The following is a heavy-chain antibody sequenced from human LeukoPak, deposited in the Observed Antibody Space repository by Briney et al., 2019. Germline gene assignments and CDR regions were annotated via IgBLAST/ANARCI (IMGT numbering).Heavy chain of an antibody. CDR2: IKQDGSEK. D-gene: IGHD4-17*01. J-gene: IGHJ6*03. CDR1: GFTFSSYW. Sequence: PGGSLRLSCAASGFTFSSYWMSWVRQAPGKGLEWVANIKQDGSEKYYVDSVKGRFTISRDNAKNSLYLQMNSLRAEDPAVSYCARVSGDDYYYYYMDVWGKGTTVTISS. V-gene: IGHV3-7*01. CDR3: ARVSGDDYYYYYMDV.